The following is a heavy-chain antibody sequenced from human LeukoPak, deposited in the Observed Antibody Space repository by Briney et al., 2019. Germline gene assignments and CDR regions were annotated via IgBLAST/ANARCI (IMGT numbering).Heavy chain of an antibody. CDR3: AKDLGSSSDYFDY. CDR2: IRYDGNNK. J-gene: IGHJ4*02. V-gene: IGHV3-30*02. D-gene: IGHD6-6*01. CDR1: GLLFRTYG. Sequence: GGSLRLSCAASGLLFRTYGMNWVRQPPGKGLEWAALIRYDGNNKYYADSVKGRFTISRDNSKNMLFLQMNSLRAEDTAIYYCAKDLGSSSDYFDYWGQGTLVTVSS.